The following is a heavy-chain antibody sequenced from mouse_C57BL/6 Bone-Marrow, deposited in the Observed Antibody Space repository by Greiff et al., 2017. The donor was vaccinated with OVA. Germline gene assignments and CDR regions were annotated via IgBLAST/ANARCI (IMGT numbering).Heavy chain of an antibody. V-gene: IGHV5-17*01. CDR1: GFPFSDYG. J-gene: IGHJ2*01. CDR3: ARGLPDY. Sequence: EVKLVESGGGLVKPGGSLKLSCAASGFPFSDYGMHWVRQAPEKGLEWVAYISSGSSTIYYADTVKGRFTISRDNAKNTLFLQMTSLRSEDTAMYYCARGLPDYWGQGTTLTVSS. CDR2: ISSGSSTI.